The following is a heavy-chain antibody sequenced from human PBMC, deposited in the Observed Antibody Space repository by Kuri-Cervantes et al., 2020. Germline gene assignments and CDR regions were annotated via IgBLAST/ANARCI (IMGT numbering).Heavy chain of an antibody. V-gene: IGHV3-11*01. CDR2: ISSRGTTI. Sequence: GESLKISCAASGFTFSDYYMSWLRQAPGKGLEWVSYISSRGTTIYYADSVKGRFTISRDNAKNSLYLQMNSLRVEDTALYYCAKSRSGWYDGFDIWGQGTMVTVSS. J-gene: IGHJ3*02. D-gene: IGHD6-19*01. CDR1: GFTFSDYY. CDR3: AKSRSGWYDGFDI.